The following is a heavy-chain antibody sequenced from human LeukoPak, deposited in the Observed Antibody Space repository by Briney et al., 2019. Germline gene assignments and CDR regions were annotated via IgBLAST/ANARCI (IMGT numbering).Heavy chain of an antibody. Sequence: GGSLRLSCAASGFTVSSNYMSWVRQAPGKGLEWVSVIYSGGSTYYADSVKGRFTISRDNSKNTLYLQMNSLRAEDTAVYCCATSYSYEDAFDIWGQGTMVTVSS. CDR2: IYSGGST. V-gene: IGHV3-53*01. D-gene: IGHD5-18*01. CDR1: GFTVSSNY. CDR3: ATSYSYEDAFDI. J-gene: IGHJ3*02.